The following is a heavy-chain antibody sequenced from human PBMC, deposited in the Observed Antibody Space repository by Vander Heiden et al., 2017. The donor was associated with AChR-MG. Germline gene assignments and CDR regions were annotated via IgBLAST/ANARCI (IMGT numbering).Heavy chain of an antibody. Sequence: QVHLVQSGAAVKKPGASVKVSCEVSGYTFTNYHMHWVRQAPGQGLEWMGWINPFSGDTKYPQKFQGRVTMTSDTSIRTAYMELRSLRSDDTAVYYCASFGDSRSYWGQGTLVTVSS. D-gene: IGHD2-21*01. CDR3: ASFGDSRSY. J-gene: IGHJ4*02. V-gene: IGHV1-2*02. CDR2: INPFSGDT. CDR1: GYTFTNYH.